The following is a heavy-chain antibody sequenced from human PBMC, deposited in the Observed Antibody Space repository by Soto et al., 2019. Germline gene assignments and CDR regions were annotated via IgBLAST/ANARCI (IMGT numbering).Heavy chain of an antibody. CDR3: ARLPNKSPKN. CDR1: GFTFSSYW. Sequence: EVQLVESGGGLVQPGGSLRLSCAASGFTFSSYWMHWVRQAPGKGLVWVSSISTDASSTSYADPVKGRFTISRDNAKNTLYLQMNSVRAEDTAVDYCARLPNKSPKNWGQGTLVIVSP. CDR2: ISTDASST. J-gene: IGHJ1*01. V-gene: IGHV3-74*01.